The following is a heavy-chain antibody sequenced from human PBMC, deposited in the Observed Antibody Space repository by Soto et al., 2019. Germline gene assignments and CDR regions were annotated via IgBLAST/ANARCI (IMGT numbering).Heavy chain of an antibody. V-gene: IGHV3-30-3*01. CDR1: GFSFKNYA. J-gene: IGHJ4*02. D-gene: IGHD3-9*01. CDR3: ARGLRHFDWRLSFGY. CDR2: ISYDGSIE. Sequence: GGSLRRPGAASGFSFKNYAMHRVRQAPGKGLEWVAVISYDGSIEFYADSVKGRFTISRDDFKNTMFLQMSSLRVEDTAAYYCARGLRHFDWRLSFGYWGQGTLVTVSS.